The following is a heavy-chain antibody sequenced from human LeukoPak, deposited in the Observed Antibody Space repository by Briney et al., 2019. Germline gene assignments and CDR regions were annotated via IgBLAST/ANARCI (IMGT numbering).Heavy chain of an antibody. J-gene: IGHJ3*02. CDR2: ISSSSSYI. CDR3: ARDGLHLGLGAFDI. V-gene: IGHV3-21*01. D-gene: IGHD3-16*01. CDR1: GFTFSSYS. Sequence: GGSLRLSCAASGFTFSSYSMNWVRQAPGKGLEWVSSISSSSSYIYYADSVKGRFTISRDNAKNLLYLQMNSLRAEDTAVYYCARDGLHLGLGAFDIWGQGTMVTVSS.